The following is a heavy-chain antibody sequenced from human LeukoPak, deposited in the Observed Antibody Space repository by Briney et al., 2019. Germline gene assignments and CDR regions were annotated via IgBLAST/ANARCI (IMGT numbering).Heavy chain of an antibody. Sequence: GESLKISCKGSGYSFTSYWIGWVRQMPGKGLEWMGIIYPGDSDTRYSPSFQGQVTISADKSISTAYLQWSSLKASDTAMYYCXXXXYXFWSGYFMDVWGQGTTVTVSS. J-gene: IGHJ6*02. CDR1: GYSFTSYW. CDR2: IYPGDSDT. D-gene: IGHD3-3*01. CDR3: XXXXYXFWSGYFMDV. V-gene: IGHV5-51*01.